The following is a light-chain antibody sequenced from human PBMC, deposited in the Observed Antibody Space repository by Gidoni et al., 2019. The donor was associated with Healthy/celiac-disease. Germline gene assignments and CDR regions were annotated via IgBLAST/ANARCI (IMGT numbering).Light chain of an antibody. Sequence: DIQMTHSPSSLSASVGDRVTITCRASQITSSYLNWYQKKTGKAPKLLLEGASSWKSGVTSRFSGSGSGRDFTLTMSSLQSEYFATYYCKVSYSTPRTFGRGTKVEIK. CDR3: KVSYSTPRT. V-gene: IGKV1-39*01. CDR2: GAS. CDR1: QITSSY. J-gene: IGKJ1*01.